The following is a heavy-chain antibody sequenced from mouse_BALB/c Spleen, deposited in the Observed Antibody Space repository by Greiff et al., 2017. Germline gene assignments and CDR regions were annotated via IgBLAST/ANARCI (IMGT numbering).Heavy chain of an antibody. CDR3: VRQSTEAWFAY. Sequence: EVQLVESGGGLVQPKGSLKLSCAASGFTFNTYAMNWVRQAPGKGLEWVARIRSKSNNYATYYADSVKDRFTISRDDSQSMLYLQMNNLKTEDTAMYYCVRQSTEAWFAYWGQGTLVTVSA. CDR2: IRSKSNNYAT. D-gene: IGHD1-1*01. J-gene: IGHJ3*01. CDR1: GFTFNTYA. V-gene: IGHV10-1*02.